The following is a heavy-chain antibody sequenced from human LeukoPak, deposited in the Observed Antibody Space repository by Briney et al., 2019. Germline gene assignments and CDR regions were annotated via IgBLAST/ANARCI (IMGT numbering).Heavy chain of an antibody. J-gene: IGHJ6*02. V-gene: IGHV3-7*03. CDR2: IKQDGSEI. CDR1: ELTFRGYT. Sequence: GGSLRLSCAASELTFRGYTLHWVRQAPGKGLEWVANIKQDGSEIYYVDSVKGRFTIPRDNAKNSLYLQMNSLRAEDSAVYYCVRAMDVWGQGTTVTVSS. CDR3: VRAMDV.